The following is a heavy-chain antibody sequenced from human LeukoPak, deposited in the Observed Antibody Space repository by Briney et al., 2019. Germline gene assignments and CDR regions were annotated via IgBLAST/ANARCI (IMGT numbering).Heavy chain of an antibody. V-gene: IGHV1-69*04. Sequence: SVKVSCKASGGTFSSYAISWVRQAPGQGLEWMGRIIPILGIANYAQKFQGRVTITADKSTSTAYMVLSSLRSEDTAVYYCARAGAAGADAFDIWGQGTMVTVSS. J-gene: IGHJ3*02. CDR3: ARAGAAGADAFDI. CDR1: GGTFSSYA. CDR2: IIPILGIA. D-gene: IGHD3-10*01.